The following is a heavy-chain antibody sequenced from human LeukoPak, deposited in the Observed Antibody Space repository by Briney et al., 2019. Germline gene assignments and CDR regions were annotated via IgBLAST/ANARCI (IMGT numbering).Heavy chain of an antibody. CDR1: GYSFTDYY. Sequence: ASVKVSCKASGYSFTDYYIHCVRQAPGQGLEWMGIINPSGGATNYAQKFQDRVTMPRDTSTSTLYMELSSLTSDDTAEYSLPKEARIGNTGGSVDSWGQGKLLTVSS. CDR2: INPSGGAT. J-gene: IGHJ4*02. CDR3: PKEARIGNTGGSVDS. D-gene: IGHD2-8*02. V-gene: IGHV1-46*01.